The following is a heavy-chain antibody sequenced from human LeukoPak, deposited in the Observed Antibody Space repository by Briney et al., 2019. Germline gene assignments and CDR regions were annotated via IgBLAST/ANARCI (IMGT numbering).Heavy chain of an antibody. CDR2: IWYDGSKK. CDR1: GFTFRSHG. Sequence: GGSLRLSCAASGFTFRSHGMQWVRQAPGKGLEWVALIWYDGSKKYYADSVKGRFTISRDNSKNTLYLEVNSLRAEDTAVYYCARSYTTSSIYYYGMDVWGQGTTVIVSS. J-gene: IGHJ6*02. V-gene: IGHV3-33*01. CDR3: ARSYTTSSIYYYGMDV. D-gene: IGHD6-6*01.